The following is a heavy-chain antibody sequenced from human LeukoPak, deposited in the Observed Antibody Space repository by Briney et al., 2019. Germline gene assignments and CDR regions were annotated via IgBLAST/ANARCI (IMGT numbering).Heavy chain of an antibody. Sequence: GASVTLSCKASGGTFSSYAISWVRRAPGQGLEWMGGIIPIFGTGNYAQKFQGRVTITADEFTSTAYMELSSLTSEDTAVYYCARGLGDSSGYYFSVHWGQGTLVTVSS. CDR1: GGTFSSYA. J-gene: IGHJ4*02. V-gene: IGHV1-69*13. CDR2: IIPIFGTG. D-gene: IGHD3-22*01. CDR3: ARGLGDSSGYYFSVH.